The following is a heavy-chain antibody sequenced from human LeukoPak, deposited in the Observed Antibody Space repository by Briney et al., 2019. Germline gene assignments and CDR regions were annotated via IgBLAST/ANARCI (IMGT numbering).Heavy chain of an antibody. V-gene: IGHV4-39*07. D-gene: IGHD3-10*01. J-gene: IGHJ6*03. Sequence: SETLSLTCTVSGVSISSSSNNWGWIRQPPGKGLEWIGSIYHSGSTYYNPSLKSRVTISVDTSKNQFSLKLSSVTAADTAVYYCARSSQEPLLWFGETSDYYYYYMDVWGKGTTVTVSS. CDR3: ARSSQEPLLWFGETSDYYYYYMDV. CDR2: IYHSGST. CDR1: GVSISSSSNN.